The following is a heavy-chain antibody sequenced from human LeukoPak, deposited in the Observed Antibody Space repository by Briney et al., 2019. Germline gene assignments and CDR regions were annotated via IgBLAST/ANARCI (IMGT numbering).Heavy chain of an antibody. D-gene: IGHD2-15*01. CDR3: TGQAALVAAENWFDP. CDR2: IRSKPNSYAT. V-gene: IGHV3-73*01. Sequence: GESLKLSYAASGFTFSGSTIHWVRQASGKGLEWVGRIRSKPNSYATTYAASLKGRFIISRDDSKNTAYLQMSSLEIEDTAVYYCTGQAALVAAENWFDPWGQGTLVTVSS. J-gene: IGHJ5*02. CDR1: GFTFSGST.